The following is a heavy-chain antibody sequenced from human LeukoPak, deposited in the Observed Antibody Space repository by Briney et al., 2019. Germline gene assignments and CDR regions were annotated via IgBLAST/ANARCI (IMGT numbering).Heavy chain of an antibody. CDR1: GGSISSDY. V-gene: IGHV3-21*01. CDR3: AREVRYSYGNDY. Sequence: PSETLSLTCTVSGGSISSDYWNWVRQAPGKGLEWVSSISSSISYIYYADSVKGRFTISRDNAKNSLYLQMNSLRAEDTAVYYCAREVRYSYGNDYWGQGTLVTVSS. D-gene: IGHD5-18*01. J-gene: IGHJ4*02. CDR2: ISSSISYI.